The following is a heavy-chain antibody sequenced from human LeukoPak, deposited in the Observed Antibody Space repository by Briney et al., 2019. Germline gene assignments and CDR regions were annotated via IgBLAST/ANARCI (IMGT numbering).Heavy chain of an antibody. V-gene: IGHV3-73*01. CDR2: IRSKANSYAT. CDR3: TRRLYDSSGYPFDY. J-gene: IGHJ4*02. D-gene: IGHD3-22*01. CDR1: GFTFSGSA. Sequence: GGSLTLSCAASGFTFSGSAMHWVRQASGKGLEWVGRIRSKANSYATAYAASVKGRFTISRDDSKNTAYLQMNSLKTEDTAVYYCTRRLYDSSGYPFDYWGQGTLVTVSS.